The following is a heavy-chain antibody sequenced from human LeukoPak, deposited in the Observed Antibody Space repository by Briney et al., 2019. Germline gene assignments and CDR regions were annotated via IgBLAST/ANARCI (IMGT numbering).Heavy chain of an antibody. CDR2: IYSGGST. Sequence: GVSLRLSCSASGFPLSSNYMSWVRQAPGRGLEGGSDIYSGGSTYYADSVKGRFTISRDNSKNTLYLQMNSLRAEDTAVYYCARYSGPWKAFDIWGQGTMVTVSS. V-gene: IGHV3-66*02. J-gene: IGHJ3*02. CDR3: ARYSGPWKAFDI. CDR1: GFPLSSNY. D-gene: IGHD1-26*01.